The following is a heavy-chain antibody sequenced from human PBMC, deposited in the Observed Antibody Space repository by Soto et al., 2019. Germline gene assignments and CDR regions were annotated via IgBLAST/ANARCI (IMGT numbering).Heavy chain of an antibody. J-gene: IGHJ4*02. CDR2: IYYSGST. D-gene: IGHD3-16*01. V-gene: IGHV4-59*08. CDR1: GGSISSYY. Sequence: SETLSLTCTVSGGSISSYYWSWIRQPPGKGLEWIGYIYYSGSTNYNPSLKSRVTISVDTSKNQFSLKLSSVTAADTAVYYCARQGPYDYIWGSYVDYWGQGTLVTVSS. CDR3: ARQGPYDYIWGSYVDY.